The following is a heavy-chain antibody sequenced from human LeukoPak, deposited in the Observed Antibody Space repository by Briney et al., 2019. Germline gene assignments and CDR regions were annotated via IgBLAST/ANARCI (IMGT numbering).Heavy chain of an antibody. J-gene: IGHJ4*02. V-gene: IGHV3-21*01. D-gene: IGHD2-21*02. Sequence: KPGGSLRLSCAASGFTFTNYCMNWVRQAPGRGLEWVSSISDRSTYIYYADSVKGRFTISRDNAKNSLSLQMNSLRAEDTAVYYCARTRYCGDGFYPWDFHCWGQGTPVTVSS. CDR3: ARTRYCGDGFYPWDFHC. CDR2: ISDRSTYI. CDR1: GFTFTNYC.